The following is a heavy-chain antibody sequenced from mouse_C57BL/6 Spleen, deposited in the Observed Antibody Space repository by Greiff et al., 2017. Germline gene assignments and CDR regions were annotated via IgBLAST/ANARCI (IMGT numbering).Heavy chain of an antibody. Sequence: EVKLMESGGGLVKPGGSLKLSCAASGFTFSDYGMHWVRQAPEKGLEWVAYISSGSSTIYYADTVKGRFTISRDNAKNTLFLQMTSLRSEDTAMYYCARPIYDGYSYFDVWGTGTTVTVSS. CDR2: ISSGSSTI. V-gene: IGHV5-17*01. CDR3: ARPIYDGYSYFDV. D-gene: IGHD2-3*01. CDR1: GFTFSDYG. J-gene: IGHJ1*03.